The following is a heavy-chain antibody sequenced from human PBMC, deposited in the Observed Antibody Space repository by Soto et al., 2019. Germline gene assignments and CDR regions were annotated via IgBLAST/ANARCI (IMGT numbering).Heavy chain of an antibody. CDR3: TRLISAAHDY. V-gene: IGHV3-73*01. Sequence: EVLLVESGGGMAQPGVSLKLSCAASGFVFKDSSIHWVRQASGKGLEWVGRIRDRAYSYATAYAESVKGRFTISRDDSNNTAYLQMSGLKTEDTAIYYCTRLISAAHDYWGQGTLVTVSS. D-gene: IGHD3-10*01. J-gene: IGHJ4*02. CDR1: GFVFKDSS. CDR2: IRDRAYSYAT.